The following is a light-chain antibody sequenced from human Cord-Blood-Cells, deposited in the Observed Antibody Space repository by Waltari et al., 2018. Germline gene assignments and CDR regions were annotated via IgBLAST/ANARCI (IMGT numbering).Light chain of an antibody. V-gene: IGLV2-14*01. CDR1: SSDVGGYNY. Sequence: QSALTQPASVSGSPGQSITISCTGTSSDVGGYNYVSCYQQHPGKAPKLMICDVSKRPSGVSNRFSGSKSVNTASLTISGLQAEDEADYSCSSYTSSSTFVVFGGGTKLTVL. J-gene: IGLJ2*01. CDR3: SSYTSSSTFVV. CDR2: DVS.